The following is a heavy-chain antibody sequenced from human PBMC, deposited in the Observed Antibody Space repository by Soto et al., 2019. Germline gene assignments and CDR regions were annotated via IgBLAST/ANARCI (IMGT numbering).Heavy chain of an antibody. Sequence: SVKVSCKASGGTFSSYAISWVRPDPGQGLEWMGGIIPIFGTANYAQKFQGRVTITADESTSTAYMELSSLRSEDTAVYYCARDHDSSGSRGFDPWGQGTLVTVSS. V-gene: IGHV1-69*13. CDR3: ARDHDSSGSRGFDP. CDR1: GGTFSSYA. D-gene: IGHD3-22*01. CDR2: IIPIFGTA. J-gene: IGHJ5*02.